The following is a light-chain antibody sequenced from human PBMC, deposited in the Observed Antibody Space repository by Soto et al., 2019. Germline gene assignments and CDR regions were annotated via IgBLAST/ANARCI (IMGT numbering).Light chain of an antibody. Sequence: EIVMTQSPATLSVSPGESATLSCRASQSVSSNLAWYQQKPGQAPRLLIYGASTRATGIPARFSGSGSGTEFTLTISSLQSEDFAVYYCQQYNNCWTFGQGTKV. CDR1: QSVSSN. CDR3: QQYNNCWT. CDR2: GAS. V-gene: IGKV3-15*01. J-gene: IGKJ1*01.